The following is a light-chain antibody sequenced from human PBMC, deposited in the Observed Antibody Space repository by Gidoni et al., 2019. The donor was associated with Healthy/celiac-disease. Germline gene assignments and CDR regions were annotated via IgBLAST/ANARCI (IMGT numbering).Light chain of an antibody. CDR1: SLRSYY. CDR2: GKT. CDR3: NSRDSSGNQHWV. J-gene: IGLJ3*02. Sequence: SAERTQDTAVSVALGQTVRITCQGDSLRSYYASWYQQKPGQAPVLVIYGKTNRPSGIPDRFSGSSSGNTASLTITGAPAEDEADYYCNSRDSSGNQHWVFGGGTKLTVL. V-gene: IGLV3-19*01.